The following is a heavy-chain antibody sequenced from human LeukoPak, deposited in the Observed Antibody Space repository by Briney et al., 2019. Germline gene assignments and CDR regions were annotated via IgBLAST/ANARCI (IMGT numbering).Heavy chain of an antibody. D-gene: IGHD1-26*01. Sequence: SETLSLACTVSGGSISSSGYCWGWIRQPPGKGLEWIGEINHSGSTNYNPSLKSRVTISVDTSKNQFSLKLSSVTAADTAVYYCAREGGSYYPHYYFHYWGQGTLVTVSS. J-gene: IGHJ4*02. V-gene: IGHV4-39*07. CDR2: INHSGST. CDR3: AREGGSYYPHYYFHY. CDR1: GGSISSSGYC.